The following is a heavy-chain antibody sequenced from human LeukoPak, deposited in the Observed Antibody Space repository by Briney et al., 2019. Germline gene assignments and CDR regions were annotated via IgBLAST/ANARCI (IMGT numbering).Heavy chain of an antibody. CDR1: GFTFSTYW. CDR2: INPDGSTT. D-gene: IGHD6-25*01. V-gene: IGHV3-74*01. Sequence: GSLRLSCAASGFTFSTYWMHWVRQPPEKGLLWVSHINPDGSTTNYADSVKGRFTISRDNAKNTLYLQMNNLRVEDTAVYYCARDVSGRDDYWGQGTLVIVSS. CDR3: ARDVSGRDDY. J-gene: IGHJ4*02.